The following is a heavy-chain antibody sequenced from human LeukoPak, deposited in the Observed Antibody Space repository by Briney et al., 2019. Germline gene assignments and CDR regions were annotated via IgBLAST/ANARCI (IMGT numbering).Heavy chain of an antibody. CDR1: GFTFYDYA. Sequence: GGSLRLSCAASGFTFYDYAVCWVRQAPGKGLEWVSGITLNSRIVDYEDSVKGRFTISRDNDKNYLYLQMNSLRAEGTALYSCAKALRDSSGFYIYYGMDVWGQGTTVTVAS. CDR2: ITLNSRIV. D-gene: IGHD3-22*01. V-gene: IGHV3-9*01. J-gene: IGHJ6*02. CDR3: AKALRDSSGFYIYYGMDV.